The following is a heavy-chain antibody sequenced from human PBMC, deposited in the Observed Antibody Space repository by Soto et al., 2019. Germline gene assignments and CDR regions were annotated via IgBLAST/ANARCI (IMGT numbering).Heavy chain of an antibody. CDR3: AKEGIVWHWLPLDY. J-gene: IGHJ4*02. CDR2: GNPITGDT. Sequence: QVQLVQSGAEVKEPGASVRVSCKASGYTFTTYYVHWVRQAPGHGLEWMGIGNPITGDTRYSQKFEGRNTIPRDSSTNTGYMELSSLRFEETAIYYCAKEGIVWHWLPLDYWGQGTLVTVSS. D-gene: IGHD3-9*01. V-gene: IGHV1-46*01. CDR1: GYTFTTYY.